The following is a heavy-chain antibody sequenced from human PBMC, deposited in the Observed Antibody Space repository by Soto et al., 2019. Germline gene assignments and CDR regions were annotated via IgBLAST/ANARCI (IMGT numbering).Heavy chain of an antibody. CDR1: GFTFSSYA. CDR3: TTEGITGTTGLDY. V-gene: IGHV3-23*01. CDR2: ISGSGGST. J-gene: IGHJ4*02. Sequence: GGSLRLSCAASGFTFSSYAMSWVRQAPGKGLEWVSAISGSGGSTYYADSVKGRFTISRDNSKNTLYLQMNSLKTEDTAVYYCTTEGITGTTGLDYWGQGTLVTVSS. D-gene: IGHD1-7*01.